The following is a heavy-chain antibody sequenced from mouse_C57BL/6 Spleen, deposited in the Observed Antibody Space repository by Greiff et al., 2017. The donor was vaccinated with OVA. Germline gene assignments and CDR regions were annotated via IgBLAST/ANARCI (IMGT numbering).Heavy chain of an antibody. CDR3: ASSYSSGYDFDY. J-gene: IGHJ2*01. Sequence: EVQVVESGPGLVKPSQSLSLTCSVTGYSITSGYYWNWIRQFPGNKLEWMGYISYDGSNNYNPSLKNRISITRDTSKNQFFLKLNSVTPEDTATYYCASSYSSGYDFDYWGQGTTLTVSS. V-gene: IGHV3-6*01. D-gene: IGHD3-2*02. CDR2: ISYDGSN. CDR1: GYSITSGYY.